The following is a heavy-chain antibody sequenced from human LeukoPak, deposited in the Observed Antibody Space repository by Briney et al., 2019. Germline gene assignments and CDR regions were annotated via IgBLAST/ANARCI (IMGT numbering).Heavy chain of an antibody. J-gene: IGHJ6*02. CDR3: ARDRDVPAIGMDV. CDR1: GFTFSSYI. Sequence: GGSLRLSCAASGFTFSSYIMNWVRQAPGKGLEWVSSISSSSSYMYYADSVKGRFTISRDNAKNSLYLQTNSLRAEDTAVYYCARDRDVPAIGMDVWGQGTTVTVSS. CDR2: ISSSSSYM. V-gene: IGHV3-21*06.